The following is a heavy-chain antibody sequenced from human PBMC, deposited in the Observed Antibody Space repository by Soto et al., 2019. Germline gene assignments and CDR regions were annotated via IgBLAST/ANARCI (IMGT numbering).Heavy chain of an antibody. D-gene: IGHD2-21*02. V-gene: IGHV3-23*01. CDR3: TTWLTAHFDY. J-gene: IGHJ4*02. CDR2: SSDRRTGNT. CDR1: GFTFSSYT. Sequence: GGSLRLSCAASGFTFSSYTLNWVRRAPGKGLEWVATSSDRRTGNTHYSDSVRGRFTLSRDYSRNILFFQMDSLRADDTALYYCTTWLTAHFDYWGRGTQVTVSS.